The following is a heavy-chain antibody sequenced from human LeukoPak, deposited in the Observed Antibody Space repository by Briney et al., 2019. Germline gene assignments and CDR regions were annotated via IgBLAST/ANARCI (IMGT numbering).Heavy chain of an antibody. D-gene: IGHD6-13*01. CDR1: GFTFSSYA. J-gene: IGHJ5*02. V-gene: IGHV3-23*01. CDR3: AKDSAGPGGVGWFDP. Sequence: HPGGSPRLSCAASGFTFSSYAMSWVRQAPGKWLEWVSAISGSGGSTYYADSVKGRFTISRDNTKNTLYLQMNSLRAEDTAVYYCAKDSAGPGGVGWFDPWGQGTLVTVSS. CDR2: ISGSGGST.